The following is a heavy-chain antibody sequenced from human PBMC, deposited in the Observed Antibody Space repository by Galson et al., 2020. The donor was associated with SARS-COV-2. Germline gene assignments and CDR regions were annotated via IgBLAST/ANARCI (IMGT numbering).Heavy chain of an antibody. V-gene: IGHV1-2*02. CDR2: INPNSGGT. CDR3: AREVVATIALAHFDY. J-gene: IGHJ4*02. D-gene: IGHD5-12*01. Sequence: GESLKISCKASGYTFTGYYMHWVRQAPGQGLEWMGWINPNSGGTNYAQKFQGRVTMTRDTSISTAYMELSRLRSDDTAVYYCAREVVATIALAHFDYWGQGTLVTVSS. CDR1: GYTFTGYY.